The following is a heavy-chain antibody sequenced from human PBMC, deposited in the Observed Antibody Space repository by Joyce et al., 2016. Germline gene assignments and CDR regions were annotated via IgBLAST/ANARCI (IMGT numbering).Heavy chain of an antibody. CDR2: IKSDSGAT. CDR3: ARGVLGPAWFDP. CDR1: GYNFNAYY. J-gene: IGHJ5*02. V-gene: IGHV1-2*02. Sequence: QVQLVQSGTEVRKPGASVRVSCRSSGYNFNAYYIHWVRLAPGHGPEWMGWIKSDSGATDYAPKVQGRVTMTRDTAITTTYMELTSLTSDDMAVYFCARGVLGPAWFDPWGQGTRVIVSS.